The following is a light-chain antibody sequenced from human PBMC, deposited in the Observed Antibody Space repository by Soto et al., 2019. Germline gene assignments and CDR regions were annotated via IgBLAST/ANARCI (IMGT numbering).Light chain of an antibody. CDR1: TGAVTSGHY. V-gene: IGLV7-46*01. CDR3: LLSYSGAWV. J-gene: IGLJ3*02. CDR2: GVG. Sequence: QAVVTQEPSLTVSPGGTVTLTCGSSTGAVTSGHYPYWFLQKPGQVPRTLIYGVGSKDSWTPARFSASLLGGKAALTLSGAQPEDEADYYCLLSYSGAWVFGGGTTLTVL.